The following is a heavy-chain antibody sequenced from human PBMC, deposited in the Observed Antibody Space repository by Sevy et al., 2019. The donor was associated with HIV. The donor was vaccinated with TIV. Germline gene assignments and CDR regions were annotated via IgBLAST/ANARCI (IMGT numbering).Heavy chain of an antibody. Sequence: GGSLRLSCAASGFTFSSYGMHWVRQAPGKGLEWVAVISYDGSNKYYADSVKGRFTISRDNSKNTLYLQMNSLRAEDTSVYYCANVLYYYDSSGYLGYFDYWGQGTLVTVSS. J-gene: IGHJ4*02. D-gene: IGHD3-22*01. CDR3: ANVLYYYDSSGYLGYFDY. CDR2: ISYDGSNK. V-gene: IGHV3-30*18. CDR1: GFTFSSYG.